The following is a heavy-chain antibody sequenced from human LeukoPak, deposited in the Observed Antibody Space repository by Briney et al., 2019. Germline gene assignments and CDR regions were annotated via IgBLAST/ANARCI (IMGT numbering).Heavy chain of an antibody. CDR2: FIPVVGKA. V-gene: IGHV1-69*04. CDR1: GDIFHSHA. Sequence: SVKVSCKASGDIFHSHAICWVRQAPGQGPEWMGRFIPVVGKADYAQKLQGRVTITADSSASTVYLDLRSLGSGDTAVYYCARDLSSVTEGAFDIWGQGTLITVSS. J-gene: IGHJ3*02. CDR3: ARDLSSVTEGAFDI. D-gene: IGHD2/OR15-2a*01.